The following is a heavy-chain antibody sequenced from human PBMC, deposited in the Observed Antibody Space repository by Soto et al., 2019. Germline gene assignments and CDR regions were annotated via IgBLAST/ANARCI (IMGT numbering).Heavy chain of an antibody. V-gene: IGHV3-23*01. CDR1: GFTFSSYA. Sequence: GGSLRLSCAASGFTFSSYAMSWVRQAPGKGLEWVSAISGSDGSTYYADSVKGRFTISRDNSKNTLYLQMNSLRAEDTAVYYCAKDKGITGTEYFQHWGQGTLVTVSS. J-gene: IGHJ1*01. CDR3: AKDKGITGTEYFQH. D-gene: IGHD1-20*01. CDR2: ISGSDGST.